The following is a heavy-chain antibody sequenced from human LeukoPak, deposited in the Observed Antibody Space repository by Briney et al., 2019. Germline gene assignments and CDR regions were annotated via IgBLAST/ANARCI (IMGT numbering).Heavy chain of an antibody. D-gene: IGHD6-19*01. CDR3: AKDERIAVAGTIDY. Sequence: PGGSLRLSCAASGFTFSSYAMSWVRQAPGKGLEWVSAISGSGGSTYYADSVKGRFTISRDNSKNTLYLQMNSLRAEDTAVYYCAKDERIAVAGTIDYWGQGTLVTVSS. CDR1: GFTFSSYA. V-gene: IGHV3-23*01. J-gene: IGHJ4*02. CDR2: ISGSGGST.